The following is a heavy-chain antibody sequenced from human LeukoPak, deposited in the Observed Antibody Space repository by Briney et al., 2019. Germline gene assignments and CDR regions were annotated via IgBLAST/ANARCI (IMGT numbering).Heavy chain of an antibody. D-gene: IGHD2-15*01. Sequence: PGGSLRLSCAASGFTFSTYGMHWVRQAPGKGLEWVAVISYDGSNKYYADSVRGRFTISRDISKNTLYLQMNSLRVEDTAVYYCAKDRAAVAAYLDYWGQGTLVTVSS. V-gene: IGHV3-30*18. J-gene: IGHJ4*02. CDR2: ISYDGSNK. CDR1: GFTFSTYG. CDR3: AKDRAAVAAYLDY.